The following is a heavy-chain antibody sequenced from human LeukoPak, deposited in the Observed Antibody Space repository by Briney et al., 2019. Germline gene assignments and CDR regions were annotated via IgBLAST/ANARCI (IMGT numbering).Heavy chain of an antibody. D-gene: IGHD3-10*01. CDR3: VSFGSGRPY. CDR1: GFTFNSYW. V-gene: IGHV3-74*01. Sequence: QAGGSLRLSCAASGFTFNSYWMHWVRQAPGKGLVWVSRINSDGSTTTYADSVKGRFTISRDNAKNTLYVQMNSLRTEDTAVYYCVSFGSGRPYWGQGTLVTVSS. J-gene: IGHJ4*02. CDR2: INSDGSTT.